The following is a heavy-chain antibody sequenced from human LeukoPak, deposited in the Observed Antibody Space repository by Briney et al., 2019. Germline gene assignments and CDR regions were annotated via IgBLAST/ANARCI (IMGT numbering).Heavy chain of an antibody. V-gene: IGHV3-49*04. Sequence: GGSLRLSCAASGFTFSSYSMNWVRQAPGKGLEWVGFIRSKTYGGTTECAASVKGRFTISRDDSKSIAYLQMNSLKTEDTAVYYCTGSFGELSFFDYWGQGTLVTVSS. D-gene: IGHD3-10*01. CDR2: IRSKTYGGTT. CDR3: TGSFGELSFFDY. J-gene: IGHJ4*02. CDR1: GFTFSSYS.